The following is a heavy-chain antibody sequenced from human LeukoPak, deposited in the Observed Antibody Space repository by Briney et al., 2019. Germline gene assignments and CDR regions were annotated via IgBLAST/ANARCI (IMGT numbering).Heavy chain of an antibody. V-gene: IGHV2-70*04. CDR2: IDWDDDK. Sequence: SGPALVKPTQTLTLTCTFSGFSLSTSGMRVSWIRQPPGKALEWLARIDWDDDKFYSTSLKTRLTISKDTSKNQVVLKMTNMDPVDTATYYCARTPYCGGDCYVDYWGQGTLVTVSS. CDR1: GFSLSTSGMR. D-gene: IGHD2-21*02. J-gene: IGHJ4*02. CDR3: ARTPYCGGDCYVDY.